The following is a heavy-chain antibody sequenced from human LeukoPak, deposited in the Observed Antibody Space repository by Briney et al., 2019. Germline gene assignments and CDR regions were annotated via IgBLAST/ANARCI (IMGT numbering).Heavy chain of an antibody. Sequence: SVKLSCKASGGTFSSSAFSWVRQPPGQGLEWMGGIIPIFGTANYAQKFQSRVTITAVESTSTADMELSSLRSEGAAVYYCTASFDYHVLIGRGQGTLVTVSS. V-gene: IGHV1-69*01. CDR1: GGTFSSSA. D-gene: IGHD3-9*01. J-gene: IGHJ4*02. CDR2: IIPIFGTA. CDR3: TASFDYHVLIG.